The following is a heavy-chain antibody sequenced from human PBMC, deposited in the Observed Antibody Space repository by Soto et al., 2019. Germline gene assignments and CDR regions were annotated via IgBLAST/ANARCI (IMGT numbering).Heavy chain of an antibody. CDR3: AREAGSGDCFDY. CDR1: GGSISSTGYF. CDR2: IFYSGST. D-gene: IGHD1-26*01. J-gene: IGHJ4*02. Sequence: QVQLQESGPGLVKPSQTLSLTCTVSGGSISSTGYFWTWIRQHPGKGLEWIGHIFYSGSTFHNPSLHSRVTISVVTSKHPFSLELSSVTAADTAGYYFAREAGSGDCFDYWGQGTLVTVSS. V-gene: IGHV4-31*03.